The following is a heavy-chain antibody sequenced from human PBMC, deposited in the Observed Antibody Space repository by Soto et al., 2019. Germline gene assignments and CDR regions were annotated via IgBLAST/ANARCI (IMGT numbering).Heavy chain of an antibody. D-gene: IGHD2-2*01. Sequence: GGSLRLSCAASGFTFSNYWMSWVRQAPGKGLEWVANINQDGGEKYYVEYVKGRFTISRDNAKNSLYLQMNSLRAEDTAVYYCARVETCSSTSCYSVFDYWGQGTLVTVSS. CDR1: GFTFSNYW. J-gene: IGHJ4*02. CDR3: ARVETCSSTSCYSVFDY. CDR2: INQDGGEK. V-gene: IGHV3-7*01.